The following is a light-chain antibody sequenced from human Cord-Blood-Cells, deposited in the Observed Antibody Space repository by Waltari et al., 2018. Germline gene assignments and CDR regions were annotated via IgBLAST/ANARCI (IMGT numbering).Light chain of an antibody. CDR2: VGS. CDR3: MQALQTTWT. J-gene: IGKJ1*01. Sequence: IVMTQSPLSLPVTPGETASISCRSSQSLLHSNGYKYLDWYRQKPGQSPQLLSYVGSNRASGVPDRCSGSGSGTDVTLKISMVEAEDVWVYYCMQALQTTWTFGQGTKVEIK. V-gene: IGKV2-28*01. CDR1: QSLLHSNGYKY.